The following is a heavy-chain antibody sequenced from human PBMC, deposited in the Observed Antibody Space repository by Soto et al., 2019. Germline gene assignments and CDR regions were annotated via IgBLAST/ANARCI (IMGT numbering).Heavy chain of an antibody. Sequence: EVQLVESGGGLVKPGGSLRLSCAASGFTFSSYSMNWVRQAPGKGLEWVSSISTSSIYIYYADSVKGRFTISRDNAKNSLYLQMNSLRAEDTAVYYCANHDAADTFSDYYGMNVWGQGTTVTVSS. CDR3: ANHDAADTFSDYYGMNV. D-gene: IGHD6-13*01. J-gene: IGHJ6*02. V-gene: IGHV3-21*01. CDR2: ISTSSIYI. CDR1: GFTFSSYS.